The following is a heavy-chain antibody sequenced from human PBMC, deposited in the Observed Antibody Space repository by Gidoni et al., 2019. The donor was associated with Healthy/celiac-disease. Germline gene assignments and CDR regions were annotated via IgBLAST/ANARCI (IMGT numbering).Heavy chain of an antibody. CDR2: IIPIFGTA. J-gene: IGHJ5*02. V-gene: IGHV1-69*01. Sequence: QSGAEVKKPGSSVKVSCKASGGTFSSYAISWVRQAPGQGLEWMGGIIPIFGTATYAQKFQGRVTITADESTSTAYMELSSLRSEDTAVYYCAIDHLKGRTGGFGDWFDPWGQGTLVTVSS. CDR3: AIDHLKGRTGGFGDWFDP. D-gene: IGHD3-10*01. CDR1: GGTFSSYA.